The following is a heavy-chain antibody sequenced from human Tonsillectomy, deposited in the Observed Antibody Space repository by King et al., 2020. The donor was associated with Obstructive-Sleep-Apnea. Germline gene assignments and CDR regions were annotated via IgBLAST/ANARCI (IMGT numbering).Heavy chain of an antibody. D-gene: IGHD2-2*01. J-gene: IGHJ6*02. CDR3: ARLGIVVVPAADPHYYGMDV. V-gene: IGHV5-51*01. CDR1: GYSFTSYW. Sequence: QLVQSGAEVKKPGESLKISCKGSGYSFTSYWIGCVLQLPGKGREWMGIIYPCDSDTRYSPSFQGQVTISADKSISTAYLQWSSLKASDPAMYYCARLGIVVVPAADPHYYGMDVWGQGTTVTVSS. CDR2: IYPCDSDT.